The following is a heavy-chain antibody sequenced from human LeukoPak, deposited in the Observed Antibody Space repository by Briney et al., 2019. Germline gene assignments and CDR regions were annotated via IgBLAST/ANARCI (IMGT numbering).Heavy chain of an antibody. Sequence: QSGRSLRLSCAASGFTFSSYAMSWVRQAPGKGLEWVSAISGSGGSTYYADSVKGRFTISRDNSKNTLYLQMNSLRAEDTAVYYCAKRPGYSYGGYYFDYWGQGTLVTVSS. CDR3: AKRPGYSYGGYYFDY. J-gene: IGHJ4*02. CDR2: ISGSGGST. CDR1: GFTFSSYA. D-gene: IGHD5-18*01. V-gene: IGHV3-23*01.